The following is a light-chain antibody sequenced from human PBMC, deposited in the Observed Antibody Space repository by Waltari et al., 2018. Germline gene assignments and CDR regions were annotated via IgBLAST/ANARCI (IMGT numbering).Light chain of an antibody. J-gene: IGLJ2*01. CDR3: CSYGGRTTI. CDR2: EGS. Sequence: QSALTQPASVSGSPGQSITIPCTGGSTNFGHYYLISWYQQHPGKAPKLVIFEGSKRPSGVSDRFSGSHSDNSASLTISGLQAEDEADYYCCSYGGRTTIFGGGTRLTVL. V-gene: IGLV2-23*01. CDR1: STNFGHYYL.